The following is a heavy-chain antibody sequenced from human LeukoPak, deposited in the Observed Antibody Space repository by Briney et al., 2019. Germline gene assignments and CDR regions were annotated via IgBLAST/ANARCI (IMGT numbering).Heavy chain of an antibody. V-gene: IGHV3-23*01. J-gene: IGHJ4*02. CDR1: GFTFSSYA. CDR3: AKRGVRKVIVVVPAAAYYFDY. Sequence: GGSLRLSCAASGFTFSSYAMSWVRQAPGKGLEWVSAISGSGGSTYYADSVKGRFTISRDNSKNTLYLQMNSLRAEDTAVYYCAKRGVRKVIVVVPAAAYYFDYWGQGTLVTVSS. D-gene: IGHD2-2*01. CDR2: ISGSGGST.